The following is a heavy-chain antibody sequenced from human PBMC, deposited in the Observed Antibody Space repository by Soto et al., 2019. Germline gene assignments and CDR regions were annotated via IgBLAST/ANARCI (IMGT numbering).Heavy chain of an antibody. CDR2: IKSKTDGGTT. Sequence: GGSLRLSCAASGFTFSNAWMSWVRQAPGKGLEWVGRIKSKTDGGTTDYAAPVKGRFTISRDDSKNTLYLQMNSLKTEDTAVYYCTTDLTVTTSFLNRLFRVYWGQGTLVTVSS. CDR3: TTDLTVTTSFLNRLFRVY. CDR1: GFTFSNAW. V-gene: IGHV3-15*01. J-gene: IGHJ4*02. D-gene: IGHD4-17*01.